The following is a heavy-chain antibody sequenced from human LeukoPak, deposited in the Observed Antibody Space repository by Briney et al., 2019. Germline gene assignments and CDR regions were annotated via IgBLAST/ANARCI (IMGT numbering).Heavy chain of an antibody. CDR1: GFTFSSYA. V-gene: IGHV3-23*01. D-gene: IGHD1-1*01. J-gene: IGHJ3*02. Sequence: PGGSLRLSCAASGFTFSSYAISWVRQAPGKGLEWVAAISGSGGGTYYADSVKGRFTISRDNSKNTLYLQMNSLRAEDTAVYYCAKDQGGDPKLPAQLEPDAFDIWGQGTMVTVSS. CDR3: AKDQGGDPKLPAQLEPDAFDI. CDR2: ISGSGGGT.